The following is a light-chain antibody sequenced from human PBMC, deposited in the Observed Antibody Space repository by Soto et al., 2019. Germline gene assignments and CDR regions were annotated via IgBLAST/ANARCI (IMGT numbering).Light chain of an antibody. CDR3: QQYNGHSFT. CDR1: QSISRW. CDR2: DAS. V-gene: IGKV1-5*01. J-gene: IGKJ2*01. Sequence: DIHLTQSPSTLSASVGDRVTITCRASQSISRWLAWWQQKPGKAPKVLIYDASGSESGVPSRFSGRGSGTELTLSISYLQPADFATYYCQQYNGHSFTFGQGTRREIK.